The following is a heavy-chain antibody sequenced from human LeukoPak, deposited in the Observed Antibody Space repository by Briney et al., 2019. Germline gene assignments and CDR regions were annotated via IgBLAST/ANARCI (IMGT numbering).Heavy chain of an antibody. CDR2: IYSRGDT. J-gene: IGHJ6*03. V-gene: IGHV3-66*01. CDR3: AGEINTAMVPYMDV. Sequence: GGSLRLSCAASEFIVSINYMTWVRQAPGKGLEWVSLIYSRGDTKYADSVKGRFTISRDNSKNTLYLQMSSLRTEDTAVYYCAGEINTAMVPYMDVWGKGTTVTVSS. D-gene: IGHD5-18*01. CDR1: EFIVSINY.